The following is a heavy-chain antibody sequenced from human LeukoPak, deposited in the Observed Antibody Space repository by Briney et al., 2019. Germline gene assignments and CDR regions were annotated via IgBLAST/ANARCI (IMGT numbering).Heavy chain of an antibody. CDR2: ISGSGGST. J-gene: IGHJ4*02. CDR1: GFTFSSYP. D-gene: IGHD2-2*01. V-gene: IGHV3-23*01. CDR3: AKDPGYQVVYCFDY. Sequence: GGSLRLSCGPSGFTFSSYPMSWVRQAPGKGLEWVSGISGSGGSTDYADSVKGRFTISRDNSKNTLYLQMNSLRVEDTAVYYCAKDPGYQVVYCFDYWGQGTLVTVSS.